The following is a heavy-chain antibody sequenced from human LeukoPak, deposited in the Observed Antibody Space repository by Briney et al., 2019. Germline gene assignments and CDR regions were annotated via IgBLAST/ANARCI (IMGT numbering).Heavy chain of an antibody. Sequence: SVKVSCKASGGTFSSYAISWVRQAPGQGLEWMGGIIPIFGTANYAQKFQGRVTITADESTSTAYMELSSLRSEDTAVYYCARNSGSLPYYYYYMDVWGKGTTVTVSS. V-gene: IGHV1-69*13. CDR2: IIPIFGTA. CDR1: GGTFSSYA. D-gene: IGHD1-26*01. J-gene: IGHJ6*03. CDR3: ARNSGSLPYYYYYMDV.